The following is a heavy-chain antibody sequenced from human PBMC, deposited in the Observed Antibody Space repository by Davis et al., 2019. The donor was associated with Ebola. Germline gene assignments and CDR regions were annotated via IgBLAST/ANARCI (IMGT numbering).Heavy chain of an antibody. J-gene: IGHJ6*02. D-gene: IGHD5-12*01. CDR1: GFTFSDYY. CDR2: ISSSGSTI. Sequence: GGSLRPSCAASGFTFSDYYMSWIRQAPGKGLEWVSYISSSGSTIYYADSVKGRFTISRDNAKNSLYLQMNSLRAEDTAVYYCARDRGVLRLVATITNYYYYYGMDVWGQGTTVTVSS. CDR3: ARDRGVLRLVATITNYYYYYGMDV. V-gene: IGHV3-11*01.